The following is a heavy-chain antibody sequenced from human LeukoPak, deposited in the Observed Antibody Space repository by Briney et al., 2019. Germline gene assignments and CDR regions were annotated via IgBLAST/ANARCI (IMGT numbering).Heavy chain of an antibody. Sequence: ASVKVSCKASGYTFTSYDVNWVRQAPGQGLEWMGWMNPNTGDTGFAQKFQGRVTMTTNSSISTAYMELSSLRSEDTAVYYCAREGRGLGRSGNDYWGQGTLVTVSS. V-gene: IGHV1-8*01. CDR1: GYTFTSYD. CDR3: AREGRGLGRSGNDY. J-gene: IGHJ4*02. CDR2: MNPNTGDT. D-gene: IGHD5-12*01.